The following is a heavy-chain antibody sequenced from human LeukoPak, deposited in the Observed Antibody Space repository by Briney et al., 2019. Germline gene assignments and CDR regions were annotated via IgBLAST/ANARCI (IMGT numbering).Heavy chain of an antibody. D-gene: IGHD3-22*01. CDR2: ISGSGGST. CDR3: AKDAEYYYDSSGSYY. CDR1: GFTFSSYG. J-gene: IGHJ4*02. Sequence: GGALRLSCAASGFTFSSYGMSWVRQAPGKGLEWVSAISGSGGSTYYADSVKGRFTISRDNSKNTLYLQMNSLRAEDTAVYYCAKDAEYYYDSSGSYYWGQGTLVTVSS. V-gene: IGHV3-23*01.